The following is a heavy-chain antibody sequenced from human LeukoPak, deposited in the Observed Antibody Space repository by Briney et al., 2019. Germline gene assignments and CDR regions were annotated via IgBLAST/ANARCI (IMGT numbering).Heavy chain of an antibody. CDR2: ISYDGSNK. D-gene: IGHD2-2*01. Sequence: GGSLRLSCAASGFTFSSYGMHWVRQAPGKGLEWVAVISYDGSNKYYADSVKGRFTISRDNSKNTLYLQMNSLRAEDTAVYYCAKGQCSSTSCRAVGYYFDYWGQGTLVTVSS. CDR3: AKGQCSSTSCRAVGYYFDY. CDR1: GFTFSSYG. V-gene: IGHV3-33*05. J-gene: IGHJ4*02.